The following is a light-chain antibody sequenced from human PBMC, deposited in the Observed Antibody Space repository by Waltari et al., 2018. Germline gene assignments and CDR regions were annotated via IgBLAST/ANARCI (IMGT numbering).Light chain of an antibody. CDR3: CSYVGGSSLI. Sequence: QSALAQPASVSGSPGQSITISCTGTRSDVGTYTLVSWYQQHPGKVPKLMIYEVIRRPSGVSNRFSGSKSGNTASLTISGLQAEDEADYYCCSYVGGSSLIFGGGTKLTVL. J-gene: IGLJ2*01. CDR1: RSDVGTYTL. V-gene: IGLV2-23*02. CDR2: EVI.